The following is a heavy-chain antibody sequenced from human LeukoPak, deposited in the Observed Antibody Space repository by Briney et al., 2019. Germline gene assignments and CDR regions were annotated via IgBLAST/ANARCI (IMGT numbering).Heavy chain of an antibody. D-gene: IGHD3-22*01. CDR2: IYPGDSDT. CDR1: VYRFTSYW. J-gene: IGHJ4*02. CDR3: ARRYYYDSSGYYYDY. Sequence: PGESLKISCKGSVYRFTSYWIGWVRQMPGKGLEWMGVIYPGDSDTRYSPSFQGQVTISADKSISTAYLQWSSLKASDTAMYYCARRYYYDSSGYYYDYWGQGTLVTVSS. V-gene: IGHV5-51*01.